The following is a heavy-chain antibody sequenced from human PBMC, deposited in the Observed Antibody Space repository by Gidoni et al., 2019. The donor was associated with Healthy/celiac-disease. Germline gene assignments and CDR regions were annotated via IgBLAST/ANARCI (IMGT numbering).Heavy chain of an antibody. D-gene: IGHD3-22*01. CDR2: IKQDGSEK. J-gene: IGHJ3*02. CDR1: GFTFSSYW. CDR3: ARVETPRAWLLHDAFDI. Sequence: EVQLVESGGGLVQPGGSLRLSCAASGFTFSSYWMSWVRQAPGKGLEWVANIKQDGSEKYYVDSVKGRFTISRDNAKNSLYLQMNSLRAEDTAVYYCARVETPRAWLLHDAFDIWGQGTMVTVSS. V-gene: IGHV3-7*01.